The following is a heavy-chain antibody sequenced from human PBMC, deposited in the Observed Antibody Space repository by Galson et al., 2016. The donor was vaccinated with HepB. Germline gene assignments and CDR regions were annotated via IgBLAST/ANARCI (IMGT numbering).Heavy chain of an antibody. CDR2: IKQDGSEK. J-gene: IGHJ5*02. Sequence: SLRLSCAASGFTFSSYWMSWVRQAPGKGLEWVANIKQDGSEKYYVDSVKGRFTISRDNAKNSVYLQMNSLRVEDTAVYYCTRDGALPGGWVWIDPWGQGTLVIVSS. V-gene: IGHV3-7*01. CDR1: GFTFSSYW. CDR3: TRDGALPGGWVWIDP. D-gene: IGHD6-19*01.